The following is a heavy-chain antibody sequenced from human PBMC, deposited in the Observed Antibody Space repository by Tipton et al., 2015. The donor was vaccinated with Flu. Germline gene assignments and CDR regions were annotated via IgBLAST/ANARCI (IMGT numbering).Heavy chain of an antibody. J-gene: IGHJ1*01. D-gene: IGHD2-15*01. CDR1: GVSISTGSHY. Sequence: TLSPTCNVSGVSISTGSHYWNWIRQPAGKGLEWIGRIYTSGSTTYNPSLGSRVTISLDTSKNHFSLKLNSVTAADTALYYCAKDSCSGGFCYPDSWGQGTLVTVSS. V-gene: IGHV4-61*02. CDR2: IYTSGST. CDR3: AKDSCSGGFCYPDS.